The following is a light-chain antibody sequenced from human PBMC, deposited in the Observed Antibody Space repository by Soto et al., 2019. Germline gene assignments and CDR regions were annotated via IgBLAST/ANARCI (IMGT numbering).Light chain of an antibody. J-gene: IGLJ1*01. Sequence: QLVLIQPPSASGTPGQRVTISCSGSRSNIGSNTVNWYQQLPGTAPKLLIYTNSQRPSGVPDRFSGSKSGTSASLAISGLQSEDEADYYCAAWDDSLNGRVFGTGTKLTVL. V-gene: IGLV1-44*01. CDR1: RSNIGSNT. CDR3: AAWDDSLNGRV. CDR2: TNS.